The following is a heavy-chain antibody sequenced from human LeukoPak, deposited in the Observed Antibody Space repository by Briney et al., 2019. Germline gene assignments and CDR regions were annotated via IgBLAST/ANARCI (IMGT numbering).Heavy chain of an antibody. Sequence: PGGSLRLSCAASGFTFSSYAMSWVRRSTGKGLEWVSSTSGDGGATYYSNSVKGRFTISRDNSRNTLYLQMNSLRAEDTAVYYCAKDRPNYYGSNGHYYRRDGDYWGQGTLVTVSS. J-gene: IGHJ4*02. CDR2: TSGDGGAT. CDR3: AKDRPNYYGSNGHYYRRDGDY. D-gene: IGHD3-22*01. V-gene: IGHV3-23*01. CDR1: GFTFSSYA.